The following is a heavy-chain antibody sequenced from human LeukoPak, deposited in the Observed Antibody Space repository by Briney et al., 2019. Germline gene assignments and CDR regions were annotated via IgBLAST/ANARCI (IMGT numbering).Heavy chain of an antibody. CDR1: GGPISSGDYY. V-gene: IGHV4-30-4*01. CDR3: ARGAFLSTVTNKNLYYYYYYGMDV. CDR2: IYYSGST. J-gene: IGHJ6*02. D-gene: IGHD4-17*01. Sequence: SETLSLTCTVSGGPISSGDYYWSWIRQPPGKGLEWIGYIYYSGSTYYNPSLKSRVTISVDTSKNQFSLKLSSVTAADTAVYYCARGAFLSTVTNKNLYYYYYYGMDVRGPWTTATVSS.